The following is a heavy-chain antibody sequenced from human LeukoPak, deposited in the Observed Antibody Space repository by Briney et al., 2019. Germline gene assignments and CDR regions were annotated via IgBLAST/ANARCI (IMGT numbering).Heavy chain of an antibody. Sequence: PGGSLRLSYAASGFTFSDYYMSWIRQAPGKGLEWVSIVYIGGSTYYADSVKGRFAISRDNSKNRLYLQMNSLRVEDTAVYYCVQLLDDNPIRWYFGLWGRGTLVTVSS. J-gene: IGHJ2*01. V-gene: IGHV3-53*01. CDR1: GFTFSDYY. D-gene: IGHD1-14*01. CDR2: VYIGGST. CDR3: VQLLDDNPIRWYFGL.